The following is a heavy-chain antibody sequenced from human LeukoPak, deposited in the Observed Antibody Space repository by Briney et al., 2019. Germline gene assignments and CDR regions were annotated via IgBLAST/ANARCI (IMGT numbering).Heavy chain of an antibody. CDR3: ARAVTLRGIDY. CDR1: GYTFTSYD. Sequence: GASVKVSCKASGYTFTSYDINWMLQATGQGLEWMGWMNPNSGNTGYAQKFQGRVTMTRNTSISTAYMELSSLRSEDTAVYYCARAVTLRGIDYWGQGTLVTVSS. J-gene: IGHJ4*02. CDR2: MNPNSGNT. D-gene: IGHD1-26*01. V-gene: IGHV1-8*01.